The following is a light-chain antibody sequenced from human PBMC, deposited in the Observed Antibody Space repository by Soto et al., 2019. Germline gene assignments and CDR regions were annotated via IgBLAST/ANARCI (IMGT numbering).Light chain of an antibody. Sequence: AIHMTQSPSSLSASGGDRVTITCRASQGIRNDLGWYQQKPGKAPKLLIYAASSLQSGVPSRFSGSVSGTDFTLTISSLQPEDIATYYCLEDYNYPPTFGQGTKREIK. CDR1: QGIRND. V-gene: IGKV1-6*01. CDR2: AAS. J-gene: IGKJ2*01. CDR3: LEDYNYPPT.